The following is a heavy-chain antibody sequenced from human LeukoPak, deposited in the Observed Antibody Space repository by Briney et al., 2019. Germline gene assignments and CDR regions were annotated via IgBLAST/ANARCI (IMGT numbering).Heavy chain of an antibody. Sequence: ASETLSLTCTVSGVSISSNYWSWIRQPPGKGLEWIGYIYYSGSTNYNPSLKSRVTISVDTSKNQFSLKLSSVTAADTAVYYCAREPRGGVRGVIRGYYYYYMDVWGKGTTVTVSS. J-gene: IGHJ6*03. V-gene: IGHV4-59*12. CDR2: IYYSGST. CDR3: AREPRGGVRGVIRGYYYYYMDV. D-gene: IGHD3-10*01. CDR1: GVSISSNY.